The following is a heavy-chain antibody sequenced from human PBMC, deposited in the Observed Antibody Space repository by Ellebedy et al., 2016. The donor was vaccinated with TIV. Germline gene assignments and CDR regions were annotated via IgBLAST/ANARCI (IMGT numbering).Heavy chain of an antibody. D-gene: IGHD5-12*01. CDR1: GLTFGDYA. CDR3: TRFLGYGLFDY. CDR2: IRSKTYGVTT. Sequence: PGGSLRLSCTVSGLTFGDYAMSRFRQAPGKGLEGVGFIRSKTYGVTTEYAASVKGRFTIARNDSKSIAYLQMNSLKVEDTAVYYCTRFLGYGLFDYWGQGTLVTVSS. V-gene: IGHV3-49*03. J-gene: IGHJ4*02.